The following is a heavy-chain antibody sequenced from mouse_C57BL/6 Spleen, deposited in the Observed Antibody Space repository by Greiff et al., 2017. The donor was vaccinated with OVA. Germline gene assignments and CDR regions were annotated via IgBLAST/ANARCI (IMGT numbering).Heavy chain of an antibody. Sequence: QVHVKQPGAELVMPGASVKLSCKASGYTFTSYWMHWVKQRPGQGLEWIGEIDPSDSYTNYNQKFKGKSTLTVDKSSSTAYMQLSSLTSEDSAVYYCARSLYYSNYVGSMDYWGQGTSVTVSS. CDR1: GYTFTSYW. D-gene: IGHD2-5*01. CDR2: IDPSDSYT. V-gene: IGHV1-69*01. J-gene: IGHJ4*01. CDR3: ARSLYYSNYVGSMDY.